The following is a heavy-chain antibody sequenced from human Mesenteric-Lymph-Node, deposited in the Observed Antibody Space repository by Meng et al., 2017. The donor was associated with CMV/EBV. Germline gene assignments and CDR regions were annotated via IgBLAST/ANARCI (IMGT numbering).Heavy chain of an antibody. Sequence: SETLSLTCAISGVSVSSNSAAWNWIRQSPSRGLEWLGRTYYRSKWYNDYAVSVKSRITINPDTSKNQFSLQLNSVTPEDTAVYYCARDHRKGYCSSTSCYKNWFDPWGQGTLVTVSS. V-gene: IGHV6-1*01. CDR1: GVSVSSNSAA. CDR2: TYYRSKWYN. D-gene: IGHD2-2*02. CDR3: ARDHRKGYCSSTSCYKNWFDP. J-gene: IGHJ5*02.